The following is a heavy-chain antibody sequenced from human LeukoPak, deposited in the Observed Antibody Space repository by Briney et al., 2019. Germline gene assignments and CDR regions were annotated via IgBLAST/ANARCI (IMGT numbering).Heavy chain of an antibody. CDR2: IYYTGDT. Sequence: SETLSLTCTVSGGSISTSIFYWNWIRQHPGKGLEWIGYIYYTGDTFYNPSLKSRVTISLDTSENQFSLKMNSVTAADTAIYYCSRESGPFSPFGHWGQGTLVTVTS. CDR3: SRESGPFSPFGH. J-gene: IGHJ4*02. D-gene: IGHD1-26*01. CDR1: GGSISTSIFY. V-gene: IGHV4-31*03.